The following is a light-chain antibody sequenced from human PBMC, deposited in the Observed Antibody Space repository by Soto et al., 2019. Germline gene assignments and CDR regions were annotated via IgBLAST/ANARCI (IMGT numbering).Light chain of an antibody. CDR3: QSYDGIIQV. CDR2: EDK. CDR1: SGNIASNF. J-gene: IGLJ2*01. V-gene: IGLV6-57*01. Sequence: NFMLTQPHSVSESPGKTVTISCTRSSGNIASNFVQWFQQRPGSSPITVIYEDKQRPSEVPDRFSGSIDTSSNSASLTISGLQTDDEADYYCQSYDGIIQVFGGWTKVTVL.